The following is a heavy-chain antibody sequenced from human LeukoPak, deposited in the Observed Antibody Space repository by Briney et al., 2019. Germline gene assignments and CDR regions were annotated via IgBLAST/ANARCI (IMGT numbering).Heavy chain of an antibody. V-gene: IGHV4-39*07. J-gene: IGHJ4*02. CDR1: GGSISSRSYY. D-gene: IGHD3-3*01. CDR3: ARLGDDFWSGYSSSSSPEYYFDY. Sequence: SETLSLTCTVSGGSISSRSYYWGGIRQPPGKGLEWIGGILYTGSTYYNQSVKRRYTISVDTSKNQFSLKLSSVTAADTAVYYCARLGDDFWSGYSSSSSPEYYFDYWGQGTLVTVSS. CDR2: ILYTGST.